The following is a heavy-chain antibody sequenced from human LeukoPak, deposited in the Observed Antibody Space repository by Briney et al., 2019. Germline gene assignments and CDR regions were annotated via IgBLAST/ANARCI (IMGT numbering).Heavy chain of an antibody. J-gene: IGHJ4*02. V-gene: IGHV1-46*01. CDR1: GYTFTSYY. Sequence: ASVKVSCKASGYTFTSYYMHWVRQAPGQGLEWMGIINPSGGSTSYAQKLRGRVTMTRDMSTSTVYMELSSLRSEDTAVYYCAVDWTYDFADYWGQGTLVTVSS. CDR3: AVDWTYDFADY. CDR2: INPSGGST. D-gene: IGHD3/OR15-3a*01.